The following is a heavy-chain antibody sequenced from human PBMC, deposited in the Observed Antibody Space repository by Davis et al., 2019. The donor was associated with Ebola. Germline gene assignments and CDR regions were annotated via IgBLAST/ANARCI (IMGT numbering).Heavy chain of an antibody. CDR2: IRSKANSYAT. V-gene: IGHV3-73*01. Sequence: PGGSLRLSCAASGFTFSNAWMSWVRQAPGKGLEWVGRIRSKANSYATAYAASVKGRFTISRDDSKNTAYLQMNSLKTEDTAVYYCTTGRGIVVVPAAILDYYYYYGMDVWGQGTTVTVSS. CDR1: GFTFSNAW. CDR3: TTGRGIVVVPAAILDYYYYYGMDV. D-gene: IGHD2-2*02. J-gene: IGHJ6*02.